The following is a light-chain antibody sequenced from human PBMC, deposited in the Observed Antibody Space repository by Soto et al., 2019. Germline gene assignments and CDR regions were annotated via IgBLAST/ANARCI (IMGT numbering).Light chain of an antibody. CDR2: AAS. Sequence: DIQMTQSPSSLSASVGDRVTITCRASQSISNYLAWYQQKPGKVPKLLIYAASTLQSGVPPRFSGSGSGTDFTLTISSRQPEDVATYYCQQHNSTPRTFGQGTKVEIK. CDR1: QSISNY. CDR3: QQHNSTPRT. J-gene: IGKJ1*01. V-gene: IGKV1-27*01.